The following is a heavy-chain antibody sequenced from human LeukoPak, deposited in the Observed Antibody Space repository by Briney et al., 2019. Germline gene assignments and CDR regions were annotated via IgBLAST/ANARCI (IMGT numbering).Heavy chain of an antibody. J-gene: IGHJ6*02. V-gene: IGHV4-59*01. CDR2: IYYSGST. CDR3: ARVIGYCSSISCYGVYYGMDV. Sequence: PSETLSLTCTVSVGSINSYYWSWIRQPPGEGLEWIGYIYYSGSTNYNPSLKSRVTISVDTPKNQFSLKLSSVTAADTAVYYCARVIGYCSSISCYGVYYGMDVWGQGTTVTVSS. CDR1: VGSINSYY. D-gene: IGHD2-2*01.